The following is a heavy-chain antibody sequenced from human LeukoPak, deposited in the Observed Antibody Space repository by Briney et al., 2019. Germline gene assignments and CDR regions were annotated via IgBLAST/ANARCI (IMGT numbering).Heavy chain of an antibody. V-gene: IGHV3-23*01. CDR3: ASRPHYYYGMDV. Sequence: GGSLRLSCAASGFTFSSYAMSWARQAPGKGLEWVSAISGSGGSTYYADSVKGRFTISKDNSKNTLYLQMNSLRAEDTAVYYCASRPHYYYGMDVWGQGTTVTVSS. CDR1: GFTFSSYA. CDR2: ISGSGGST. J-gene: IGHJ6*02.